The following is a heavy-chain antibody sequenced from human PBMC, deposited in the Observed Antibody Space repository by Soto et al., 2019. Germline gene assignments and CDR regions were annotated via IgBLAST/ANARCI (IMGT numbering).Heavy chain of an antibody. Sequence: PGGSLRLSCAASGFTVSSNYMSWVRQAPGKGLEWVSVIYSGGSTYYADSVKGRFTISRDNSKNTLYLQMNSLRAEDTAVYYCARPLDLSAAFDIRGQGTMVTVSS. J-gene: IGHJ3*02. V-gene: IGHV3-66*04. CDR3: ARPLDLSAAFDI. CDR2: IYSGGST. CDR1: GFTVSSNY.